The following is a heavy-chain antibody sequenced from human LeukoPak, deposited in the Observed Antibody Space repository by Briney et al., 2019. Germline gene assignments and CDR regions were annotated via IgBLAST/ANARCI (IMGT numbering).Heavy chain of an antibody. CDR2: IIPILGIA. D-gene: IGHD3-22*01. V-gene: IGHV1-69*04. CDR3: ATPENYDSSGYYPPPSF. Sequence: SVKVSCKASGGTFSSYAISWVRQAPGQGLEWMGRIIPILGIANYAQKFQGRVRITADKSTSTAYMVRRSLRSEDTAVYYCATPENYDSSGYYPPPSFWGQGTMVTVSS. CDR1: GGTFSSYA. J-gene: IGHJ3*01.